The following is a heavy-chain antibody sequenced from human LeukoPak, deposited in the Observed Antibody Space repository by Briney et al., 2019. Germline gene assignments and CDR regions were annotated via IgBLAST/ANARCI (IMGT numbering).Heavy chain of an antibody. CDR2: INHSGYT. J-gene: IGHJ4*02. V-gene: IGHV4-34*01. Sequence: SETLSLTCAVSGVPFSNYYWSWVRQSPRQGLEWIGEINHSGYTNYNPSLKSRVTMSIDTSRNQFSLILTSVTAADAGVYYCTRAVAGHPDWGQGTLVTVSS. CDR1: GVPFSNYY. D-gene: IGHD6-19*01. CDR3: TRAVAGHPD.